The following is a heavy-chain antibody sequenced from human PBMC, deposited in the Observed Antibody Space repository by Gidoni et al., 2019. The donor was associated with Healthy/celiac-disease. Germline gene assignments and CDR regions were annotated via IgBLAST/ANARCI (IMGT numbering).Heavy chain of an antibody. CDR1: GFTFSSYG. Sequence: QVQLVESGGGVVQPGRSLRLSCAASGFTFSSYGMPWVRQAPGKGLEWVAVISYDGSNKYYADSVKGRFTISRDNSKNTLYLQMNSLRAEDTAVYYCAKLSGTAMVEDYWGQGTLVTVSS. CDR3: AKLSGTAMVEDY. CDR2: ISYDGSNK. J-gene: IGHJ4*02. V-gene: IGHV3-30*18. D-gene: IGHD5-18*01.